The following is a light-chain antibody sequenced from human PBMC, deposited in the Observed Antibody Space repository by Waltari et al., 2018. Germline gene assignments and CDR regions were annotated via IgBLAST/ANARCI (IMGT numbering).Light chain of an antibody. CDR3: VLYMGGGIM. J-gene: IGLJ3*02. V-gene: IGLV8-61*01. CDR1: SGSVSTSYY. CDR2: STN. Sequence: QTVVTQAPSLSVSPGGTVPLTCGLSSGSVSTSYYPSWYQQTPGQAPRPLIYSTNTRSSGVPDRFSGSILGNKAALTITGAQADDECDYHCVLYMGGGIMFGGGTKLTVL.